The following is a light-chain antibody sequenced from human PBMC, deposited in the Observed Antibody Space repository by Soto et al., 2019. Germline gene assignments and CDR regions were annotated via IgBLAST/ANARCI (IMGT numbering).Light chain of an antibody. J-gene: IGKJ4*01. CDR3: QQYNKWPLT. Sequence: EIVMTQSPATLSVSPGERATLSCRASQSVSTNLVWYQHKPGQAPRLLIYGASTRATAIPARFSGSGSGTEFTLTISSLQSEDFAVYYCQQYNKWPLTFGGGTKVEIK. CDR2: GAS. CDR1: QSVSTN. V-gene: IGKV3-15*01.